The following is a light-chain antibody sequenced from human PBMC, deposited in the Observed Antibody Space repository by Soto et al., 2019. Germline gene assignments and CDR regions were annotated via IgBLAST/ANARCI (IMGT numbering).Light chain of an antibody. V-gene: IGKV1-5*01. CDR3: QKCYSSPLN. CDR2: DGS. Sequence: INITDSPSTLAASVVNRGTITILASKSISSWFAWYQQKPGKAPQLLIYDGSSLESGVTPSFSGSGSGTDFTLPISSLQPEDFATYYCQKCYSSPLNFGGGTKVDIK. J-gene: IGKJ4*01. CDR1: KSISSW.